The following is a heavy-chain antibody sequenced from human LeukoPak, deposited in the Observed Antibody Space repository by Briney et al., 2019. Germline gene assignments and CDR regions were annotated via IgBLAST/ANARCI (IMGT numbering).Heavy chain of an antibody. J-gene: IGHJ5*02. D-gene: IGHD3-10*01. CDR3: ARRSLVRGVVIGA. CDR1: GVSLNSSNYY. Sequence: SETLSLTCSVSGVSLNSSNYYWGWIRQPPGKGLEWIGSLYSSEKAFYNPSLKSRVTLSVDTTKNQFSLKLTSVTAADTAVYYCARRSLVRGVVIGAWGQGTLVTVSS. V-gene: IGHV4-39*01. CDR2: LYSSEKA.